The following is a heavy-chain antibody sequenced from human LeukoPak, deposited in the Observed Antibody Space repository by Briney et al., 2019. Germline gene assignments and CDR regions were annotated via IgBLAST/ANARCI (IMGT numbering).Heavy chain of an antibody. CDR3: AREYYDFWSGSYNWFDP. CDR2: INHSGST. Sequence: SETLSLTCGVNGGSFSGYYWNWIRQTPGKGLEWIGEINHSGSTYYNPSLKSRVTISVDTSKNQFSLKLSSVTAADTAVYYCAREYYDFWSGSYNWFDPWGQGTLVTVSS. CDR1: GGSFSGYY. J-gene: IGHJ5*02. D-gene: IGHD3-3*01. V-gene: IGHV4-34*01.